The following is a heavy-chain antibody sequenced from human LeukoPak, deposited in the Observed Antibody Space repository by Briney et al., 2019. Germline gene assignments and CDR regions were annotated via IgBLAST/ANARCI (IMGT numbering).Heavy chain of an antibody. Sequence: TSETLSLTCTVSGGSISSYYWSWIRQPAGKGLEWIERIYSSGSTNHNPSLKSRVTMSVDTSKNQFSLKLSSVTAADTAVYYCARKKCSSTSCYKELGAFDIWGQGTMVTVSS. V-gene: IGHV4-4*07. CDR3: ARKKCSSTSCYKELGAFDI. CDR1: GGSISSYY. CDR2: IYSSGST. J-gene: IGHJ3*02. D-gene: IGHD2-2*02.